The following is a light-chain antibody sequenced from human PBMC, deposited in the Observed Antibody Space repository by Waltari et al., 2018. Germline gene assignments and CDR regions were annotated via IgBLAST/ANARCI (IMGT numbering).Light chain of an antibody. V-gene: IGLV4-69*01. Sequence: QLVLTQSPSASASLGASVKLTGTLSSGHSTNIIAWLQQQPEKGPRYLMNVNSDGSHNKGVGIPDRFSGSSSGAERYLTISSLQSEDEADYYCQTGGHGTWVFGGGTRLTVL. CDR1: SGHSTNI. CDR2: VNSDGSH. CDR3: QTGGHGTWV. J-gene: IGLJ3*02.